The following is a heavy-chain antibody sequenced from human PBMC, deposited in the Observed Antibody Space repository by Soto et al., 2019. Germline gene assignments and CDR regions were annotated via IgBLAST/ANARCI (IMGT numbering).Heavy chain of an antibody. CDR3: ARDRHLLPLDY. V-gene: IGHV4-59*01. CDR1: GGSISSYY. Sequence: SETLSLTCTVSGGSISSYYWSWIRQPPGKGLEWIGYIYYSGSTNYNPSLKSRVTISVDTSKNQFSLKLSSVTAADTAVYYCARDRHLLPLDYWGQGTLVTVSS. J-gene: IGHJ4*02. CDR2: IYYSGST. D-gene: IGHD3-16*01.